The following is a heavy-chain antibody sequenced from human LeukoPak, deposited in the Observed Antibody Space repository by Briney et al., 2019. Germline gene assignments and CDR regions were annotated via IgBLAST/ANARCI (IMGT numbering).Heavy chain of an antibody. Sequence: SETLSLTCAVLGGSFSGFYWTWMRQPPGKGPEWIGEIFDGGRTNYNPSLKSRVTISVDTSKNQFSLKLSSVTAADTAVYYCARGRGWIQLWLDSRYFDLWGRGTLVTVSS. D-gene: IGHD5-18*01. J-gene: IGHJ2*01. CDR3: ARGRGWIQLWLDSRYFDL. V-gene: IGHV4-34*01. CDR1: GGSFSGFY. CDR2: IFDGGRT.